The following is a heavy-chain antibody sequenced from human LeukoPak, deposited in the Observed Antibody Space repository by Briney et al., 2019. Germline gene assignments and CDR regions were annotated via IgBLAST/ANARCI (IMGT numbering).Heavy chain of an antibody. CDR2: INRDGSTT. CDR1: GFTFSNYW. V-gene: IGHV3-74*01. D-gene: IGHD3-10*01. Sequence: GGSLRLSCAASGFTFSNYWVHWVCQAPGKGLVWVSRINRDGSTTNYADSVKGRFTVSRDNAKNTLNLQMNSLRAEDTAVYYCARDKKSGESSEIDYWGQGTLVTVSS. CDR3: ARDKKSGESSEIDY. J-gene: IGHJ4*02.